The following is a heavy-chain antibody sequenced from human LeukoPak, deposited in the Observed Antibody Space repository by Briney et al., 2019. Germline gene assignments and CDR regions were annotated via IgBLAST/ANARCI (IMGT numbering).Heavy chain of an antibody. CDR1: GFTLSSYA. J-gene: IGHJ6*02. Sequence: GGSLRLSCAASGFTLSSYAMHWVRQAPGKGLEWVAVISYDGSNKYYADSVKGRFTISRDNSKNTLYLQMNSLRAEDTAVYYCAGDFQTDYYGMDVWGQGTTVTVSS. V-gene: IGHV3-30-3*01. CDR2: ISYDGSNK. CDR3: AGDFQTDYYGMDV.